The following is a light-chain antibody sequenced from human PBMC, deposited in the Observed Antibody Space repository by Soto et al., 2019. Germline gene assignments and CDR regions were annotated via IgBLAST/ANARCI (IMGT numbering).Light chain of an antibody. Sequence: SALTQPASVSGSPGQSITISCTGTSSDFDDYKYVSWYQQHPGKAPKLMIYVVTNRPSGVSNRFSGSKSGNTASLTISGLQAEDEADYYCSSYTSSSTLVFGGGTKVTVL. J-gene: IGLJ2*01. CDR3: SSYTSSSTLV. CDR1: SSDFDDYKY. CDR2: VVT. V-gene: IGLV2-14*03.